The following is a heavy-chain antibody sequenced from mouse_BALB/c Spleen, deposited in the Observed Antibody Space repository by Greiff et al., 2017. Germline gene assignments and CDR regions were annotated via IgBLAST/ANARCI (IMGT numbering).Heavy chain of an antibody. J-gene: IGHJ4*01. D-gene: IGHD2-1*01. V-gene: IGHV1-80*01. CDR3: ARPGNDYAMDY. CDR2: IYPGDGDT. Sequence: QVQLQQSGAELVRPGSSVKISCKASGYAFSSYWMNWVKQRPGQGLEWIGQIYPGDGDTNYNGKFKGKATLTADKSSSTAYMQLSSLTSEDSAVYFCARPGNDYAMDYWGQGTSVTVSS. CDR1: GYAFSSYW.